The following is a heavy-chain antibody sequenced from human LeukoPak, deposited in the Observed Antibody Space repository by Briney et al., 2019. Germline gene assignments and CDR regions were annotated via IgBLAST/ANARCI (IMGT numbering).Heavy chain of an antibody. Sequence: GGSLRLSCAASGFTFSSYGMHWVRQAPGKGLEWVAVISYDGSNKYYADSVKGRFTISRDNSKNTLYLQMNSLRAEDTAVYYCAKDQGTLSPYDYGDYEGDYWGQGTAVTVSS. CDR2: ISYDGSNK. CDR3: AKDQGTLSPYDYGDYEGDY. CDR1: GFTFSSYG. V-gene: IGHV3-30*18. D-gene: IGHD4-17*01. J-gene: IGHJ4*03.